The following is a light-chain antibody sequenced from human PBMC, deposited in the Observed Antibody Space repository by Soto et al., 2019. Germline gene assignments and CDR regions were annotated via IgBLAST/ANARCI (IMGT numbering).Light chain of an antibody. CDR3: NSYTSSNTYV. V-gene: IGLV2-18*02. Sequence: QSALTQPPSVSGSTGQSVTISCTGTSSDVGSYNRVSWYQQPPGSAPKLMIYEVSNRPSGVPDRFSGSKSGNTASLTISGLQAEDEADYYCNSYTSSNTYVFGTGTKVTVL. J-gene: IGLJ1*01. CDR2: EVS. CDR1: SSDVGSYNR.